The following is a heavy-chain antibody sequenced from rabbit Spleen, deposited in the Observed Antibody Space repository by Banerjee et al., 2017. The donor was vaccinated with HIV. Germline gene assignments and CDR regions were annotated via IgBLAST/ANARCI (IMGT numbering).Heavy chain of an antibody. V-gene: IGHV1S40*01. CDR3: GYTGYGGANGISL. CDR2: IYNGGTT. D-gene: IGHD7-1*01. J-gene: IGHJ4*01. CDR1: GFSFSTYY. Sequence: QSLEESGGDLVTPGASLTLTCTASGFSFSTYYMCWVRQAPGKGLEWIGCIYNGGTTYYASWAKGRFTISKTSSTTVTLQMTSLTGADTATHFCGYTGYGGANGISLWGQGTLVTVS.